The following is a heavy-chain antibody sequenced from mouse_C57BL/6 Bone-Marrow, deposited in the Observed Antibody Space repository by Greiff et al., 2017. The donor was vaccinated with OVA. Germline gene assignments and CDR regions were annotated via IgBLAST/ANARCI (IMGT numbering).Heavy chain of an antibody. CDR1: GYTFTNYW. D-gene: IGHD1-1*01. CDR3: ARRDSSYDAMDY. Sequence: QVQLKESGAELVRPGTSVKMSCKASGYTFTNYWIGWAKQRPGHGLEWIGDIYPGGGYTNYNEKFKGKATLTADKSSSTAYMQFSSLTSEDSAIYYCARRDSSYDAMDYWGQGTSVTVSS. J-gene: IGHJ4*01. V-gene: IGHV1-63*01. CDR2: IYPGGGYT.